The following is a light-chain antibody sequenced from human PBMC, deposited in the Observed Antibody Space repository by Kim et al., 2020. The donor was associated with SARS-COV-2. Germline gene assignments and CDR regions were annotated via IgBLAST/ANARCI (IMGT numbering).Light chain of an antibody. CDR2: GVS. CDR3: QQYSSWPLT. CDR1: QTVNNN. Sequence: PGESATLSSRASQTVNNNFLSWYQQKPGQAPRLLIYGVSTRATGVPPRFSGSGSGTNFTLTISSLQSEDFAVYSCQQYSSWPLTFGGGTKVDIK. J-gene: IGKJ4*01. V-gene: IGKV3-15*01.